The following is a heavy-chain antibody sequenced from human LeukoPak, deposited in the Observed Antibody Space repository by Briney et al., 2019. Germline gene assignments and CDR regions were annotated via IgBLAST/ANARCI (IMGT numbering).Heavy chain of an antibody. CDR3: AKDLGPSKIVVVLNY. CDR2: ISGSGGST. Sequence: PGGSLRLSCAASGFTFSSYAMSWVRQAPGKGLEWVSVISGSGGSTYYADSVKGRFTISRDNSKNTLYLQMNSLRAEDTAVYYCAKDLGPSKIVVVLNYWGQGTLVTVSS. D-gene: IGHD3-22*01. CDR1: GFTFSSYA. J-gene: IGHJ4*02. V-gene: IGHV3-23*01.